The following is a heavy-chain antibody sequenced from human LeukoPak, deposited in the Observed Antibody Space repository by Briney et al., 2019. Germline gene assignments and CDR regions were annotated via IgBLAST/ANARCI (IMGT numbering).Heavy chain of an antibody. CDR3: ARNRSLTTTPGFDH. V-gene: IGHV4-39*01. Sequence: SETLSLTCTVSGGSISSSTYYWGWIRQPPGKGLEWIGSIYYSGSTYYNPSLKSRGTISVDTSKNQFSLKVSSVTAADTAVYYCARNRSLTTTPGFDHWGQGTLVTVSS. CDR2: IYYSGST. J-gene: IGHJ4*02. D-gene: IGHD4-11*01. CDR1: GGSISSSTYY.